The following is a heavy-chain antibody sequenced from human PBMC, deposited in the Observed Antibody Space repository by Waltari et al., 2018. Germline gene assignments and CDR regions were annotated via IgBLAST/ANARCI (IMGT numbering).Heavy chain of an antibody. D-gene: IGHD1-26*01. CDR2: IKEDGSEK. CDR3: ARLIGGTLTEYYQ. Sequence: EVQLMKSGGGLVQPGGSLRLSCAASGFTFSSHWMTWVRQAPGKGLEWVANIKEDGSEKYYVDSVKGRFTISRDNAKNSLYLQMNSLRVEDAAVYYCARLIGGTLTEYYQWGQGTLVTVPS. CDR1: GFTFSSHW. J-gene: IGHJ1*01. V-gene: IGHV3-7*01.